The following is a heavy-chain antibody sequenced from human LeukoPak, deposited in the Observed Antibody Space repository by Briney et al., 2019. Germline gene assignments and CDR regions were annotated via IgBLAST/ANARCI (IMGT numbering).Heavy chain of an antibody. CDR3: AKDQWEPPYYYYYYYMDV. CDR2: ISGSGGST. D-gene: IGHD1-26*01. J-gene: IGHJ6*03. CDR1: GFTFSNYA. Sequence: PGGSLRLSCAASGFTFSNYAMSGVRQAPGKGLEWVSAISGSGGSTYYADSVKGRFTISRDNSKNTLYLQMNSLRAEDTAVYYCAKDQWEPPYYYYYYYMDVWGKGTTVTISS. V-gene: IGHV3-23*01.